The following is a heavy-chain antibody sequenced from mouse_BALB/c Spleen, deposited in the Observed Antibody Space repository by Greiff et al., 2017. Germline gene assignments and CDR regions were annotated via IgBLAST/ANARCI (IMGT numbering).Heavy chain of an antibody. CDR2: ISYSGST. CDR3: ARKGPHYYGSNPFAY. CDR1: GYSITSDYA. D-gene: IGHD1-1*01. V-gene: IGHV3-2*02. J-gene: IGHJ3*01. Sequence: EVQLQQSGPGLVKPSQSLSLTCTVTGYSITSDYAWNWIRQFPGNKLEWMGYISYSGSTSYNPSLKSRISITRDTSKNQFFLQLNSVTTEDTATYYCARKGPHYYGSNPFAYWGQGTLVTVSA.